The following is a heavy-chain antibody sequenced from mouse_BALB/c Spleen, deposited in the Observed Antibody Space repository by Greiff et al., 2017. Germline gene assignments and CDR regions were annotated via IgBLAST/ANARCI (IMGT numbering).Heavy chain of an antibody. CDR3: ARVAGSPYFDY. CDR2: ISSGGST. V-gene: IGHV5-6-5*01. Sequence: EVQGVESGGGLVKPGGSLKLSCAASGFTFSSYAMSWVRQTPEKRLEWVASISSGGSTYYPDSVKGRFTISRDNARNILYLQMSSLRSEDTAMYYCARVAGSPYFDYWGQGTTLTVSS. D-gene: IGHD6-2*01. CDR1: GFTFSSYA. J-gene: IGHJ2*01.